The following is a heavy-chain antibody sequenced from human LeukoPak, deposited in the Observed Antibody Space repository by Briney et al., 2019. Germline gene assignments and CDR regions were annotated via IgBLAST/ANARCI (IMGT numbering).Heavy chain of an antibody. D-gene: IGHD5-18*01. J-gene: IGHJ4*02. CDR1: GGSFSGYF. Sequence: ASETLSLTCAVYGGSFSGYFWSWIRQPPGKGLEWIGDINHNGGTNYNPSLKSRVTISVDTSKNQFSLRLSSVTAADTAIYYCARLRRNTYGDYDYWGQGTLVTVSS. CDR3: ARLRRNTYGDYDY. CDR2: INHNGGT. V-gene: IGHV4-34*01.